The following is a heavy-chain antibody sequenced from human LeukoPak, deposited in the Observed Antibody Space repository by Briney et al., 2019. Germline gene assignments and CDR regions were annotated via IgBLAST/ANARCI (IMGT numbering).Heavy chain of an antibody. V-gene: IGHV4-59*08. CDR2: IYYSGST. Sequence: NSSEALSLTCTVSGGSISSYYWSWIRQPPGKGLEWIGYIYYSGSTNYNPSLKSRVTISVDTSKNQFSLKLSSVTTADTAVYYCARLGPYYDFWSGYYTTGYYYYMDVWGKGTTVTVSS. D-gene: IGHD3-3*01. CDR3: ARLGPYYDFWSGYYTTGYYYYMDV. CDR1: GGSISSYY. J-gene: IGHJ6*03.